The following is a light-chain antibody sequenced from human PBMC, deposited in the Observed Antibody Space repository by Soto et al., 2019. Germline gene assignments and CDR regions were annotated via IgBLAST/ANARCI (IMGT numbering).Light chain of an antibody. CDR2: GAS. J-gene: IGKJ5*01. Sequence: EVLLTQSPGTLSLSPGDRATLSCRASQTISTSLAWFQHKPGQPPRLLIFGASNRAAGVPARFEGRGSGTDFTLTISRLQPEDSGVYYCQQRTTWPTFGQGTRLET. CDR3: QQRTTWPT. CDR1: QTISTS. V-gene: IGKV3-11*01.